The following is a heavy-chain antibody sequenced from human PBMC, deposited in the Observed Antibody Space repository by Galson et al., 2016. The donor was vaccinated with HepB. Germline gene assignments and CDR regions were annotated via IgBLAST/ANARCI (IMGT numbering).Heavy chain of an antibody. J-gene: IGHJ6*02. Sequence: SVKVSCKGSGYIFSSYVISWVRQAPGQGLEWMGWISGYNGNTNYAQKLQGRVTMTTDTSTSTAYMELRSLRSDDTAVYYCARDQGGYALRGVYYGMDVWGQGTTVTVSS. CDR1: GYIFSSYV. CDR2: ISGYNGNT. CDR3: ARDQGGYALRGVYYGMDV. V-gene: IGHV1-18*01. D-gene: IGHD5-12*01.